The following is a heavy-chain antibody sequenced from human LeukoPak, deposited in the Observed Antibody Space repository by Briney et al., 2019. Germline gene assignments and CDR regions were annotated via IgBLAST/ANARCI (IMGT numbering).Heavy chain of an antibody. J-gene: IGHJ4*02. CDR3: ANDLRLGGRGPEN. CDR2: INQDGSET. D-gene: IGHD3-16*01. Sequence: GGALRLSCAASGFTFSAYRMSWVRQAPGKGLERVADINQDGSETYHVASMKGRFTISRDNAKNSLYLQMNSLRAEDTAVYFCANDLRLGGRGPENWGQGTLVTVSS. V-gene: IGHV3-7*05. CDR1: GFTFSAYR.